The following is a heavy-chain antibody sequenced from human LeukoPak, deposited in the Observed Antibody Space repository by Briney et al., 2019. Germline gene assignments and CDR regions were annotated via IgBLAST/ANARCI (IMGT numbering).Heavy chain of an antibody. D-gene: IGHD2-15*01. J-gene: IGHJ4*02. CDR2: INQDGTEK. V-gene: IGHV3-7*01. CDR3: ASGNYFDS. CDR1: GFTFGTFW. Sequence: GGSLRLSCAASGFTFGTFWMSWVRQAPGKGLEWVANINQDGTEKHYVDSVKGRFTISRDNAKKSLYLQMNSLRAEDTAVYFCASGNYFDSWGQGTLVAVSS.